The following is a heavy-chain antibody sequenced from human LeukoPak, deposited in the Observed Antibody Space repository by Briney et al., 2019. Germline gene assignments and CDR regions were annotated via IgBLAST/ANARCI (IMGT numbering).Heavy chain of an antibody. CDR2: LGIAGDT. V-gene: IGHV3-13*01. J-gene: IGHJ4*02. D-gene: IGHD3-22*01. CDR1: GFTVSSYA. CDR3: ARDKGDYHTSGSLFVF. Sequence: GGSLRLSCAASGFTVSSYAMHWVRQPIGKGLEWVSALGIAGDTFYPGSVKGRFTISRENAKNSLYLQMNSLRAEDTAMYYCARDKGDYHTSGSLFVFGGQGTLVTVSS.